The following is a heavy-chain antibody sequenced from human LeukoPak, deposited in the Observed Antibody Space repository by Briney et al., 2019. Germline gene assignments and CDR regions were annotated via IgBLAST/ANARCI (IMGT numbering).Heavy chain of an antibody. CDR1: GFTFSNYW. V-gene: IGHV3-7*01. J-gene: IGHJ4*02. D-gene: IGHD6-19*01. CDR3: ARDEWAGTVAY. CDR2: IKQDGSEK. Sequence: GGSLRLSCAASGFTFSNYWMNWVRQAPGKGLEWVANIKQDGSEKYYVDSVKGRFTISRDNAKNSLFLQMDSLRAEDTAVYYCARDEWAGTVAYWGQGTLVTVSS.